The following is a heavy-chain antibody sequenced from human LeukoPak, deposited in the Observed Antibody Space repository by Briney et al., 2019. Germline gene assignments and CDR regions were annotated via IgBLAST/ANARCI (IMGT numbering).Heavy chain of an antibody. Sequence: GGSPRLSCAASGFTFNTYVMSWVRQAPGKGLEWVSAISGSGGSTYYADSVKGRFTISRDNSKNTLYLQMNSLRAEDTAVYYCAKDLGGSYYGYFDYWGQGTLVTVSS. CDR2: ISGSGGST. CDR1: GFTFNTYV. D-gene: IGHD1-26*01. J-gene: IGHJ4*02. CDR3: AKDLGGSYYGYFDY. V-gene: IGHV3-23*01.